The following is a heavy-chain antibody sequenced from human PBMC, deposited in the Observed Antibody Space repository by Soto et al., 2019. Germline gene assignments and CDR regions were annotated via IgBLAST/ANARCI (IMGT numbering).Heavy chain of an antibody. Sequence: GGSLRLSCAASGFTFSSYWMSWVRQAPGKGLEWVANIKQDGSEKYYVDSVEGRFTISRDNAKNSLYLQMNSLRAEDTAVYYCARTGRDIDKGNSSSWYGMDVWGRGTTVTVSS. CDR3: ARTGRDIDKGNSSSWYGMDV. V-gene: IGHV3-7*01. D-gene: IGHD6-13*01. CDR2: IKQDGSEK. J-gene: IGHJ6*02. CDR1: GFTFSSYW.